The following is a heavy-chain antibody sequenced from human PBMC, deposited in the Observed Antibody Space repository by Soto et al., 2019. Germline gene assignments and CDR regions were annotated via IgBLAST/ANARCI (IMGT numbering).Heavy chain of an antibody. J-gene: IGHJ4*02. CDR2: INPSGGST. CDR1: GYTFTSYY. D-gene: IGHD3-22*01. Sequence: ASVKVSCKASGYTFTSYYMHWVRQAPGQGLEWMGIINPSGGSTSYAQKFQGRVTMTRDTSTSTVYMELSSLRSEDTAVYYCARGQPTGYYSDRSGYSYYFDYWGQGSLVTVSS. V-gene: IGHV1-46*01. CDR3: ARGQPTGYYSDRSGYSYYFDY.